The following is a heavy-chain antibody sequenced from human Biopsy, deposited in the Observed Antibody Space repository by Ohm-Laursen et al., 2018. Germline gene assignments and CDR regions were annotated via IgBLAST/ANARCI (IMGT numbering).Heavy chain of an antibody. D-gene: IGHD3-16*01. CDR2: ITDSGGST. CDR1: GFTFSSYG. Sequence: GSLRLSCTAPGFTFSSYGMSWVRQAPGKGLEWVSAITDSGGSTFYADSVKGRFTISRDNSKNSLYLQMNSLRAEDTAVYYCARDLTWGSYFDSWGQGSLVTVSS. CDR3: ARDLTWGSYFDS. V-gene: IGHV3-23*01. J-gene: IGHJ4*02.